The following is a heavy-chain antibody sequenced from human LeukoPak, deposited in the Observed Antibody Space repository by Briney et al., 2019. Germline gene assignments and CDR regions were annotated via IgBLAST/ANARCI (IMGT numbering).Heavy chain of an antibody. CDR1: GYTFTSYD. CDR3: ARGGNIVVVPAATYYMDV. D-gene: IGHD2-2*01. V-gene: IGHV1-8*03. J-gene: IGHJ6*03. CDR2: MNPNSGNT. Sequence: GASVKVSCKASGYTFTSYDINWVRQATGQGLEWMGWMNPNSGNTGYAQKSQGRVTITRNTSISTAYMELSSLRSEDTAVYYCARGGNIVVVPAATYYMDVWGKGTTVTVSS.